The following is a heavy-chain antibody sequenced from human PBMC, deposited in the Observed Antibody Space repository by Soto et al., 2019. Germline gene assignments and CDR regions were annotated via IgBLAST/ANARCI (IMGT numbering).Heavy chain of an antibody. CDR1: GGSISSSSYY. Sequence: QLQLQESGPGLVKPSETLSLTCTVSGGSISSSSYYWGWIRQPPGKGLEWIGSIYYSGSTYYNPSLQSRVTISVDTSKNQFSLKLSSVTAADTAVYYCARYGDYAGGAFDIWGQGTMVTVSS. CDR3: ARYGDYAGGAFDI. J-gene: IGHJ3*02. CDR2: IYYSGST. D-gene: IGHD4-17*01. V-gene: IGHV4-39*01.